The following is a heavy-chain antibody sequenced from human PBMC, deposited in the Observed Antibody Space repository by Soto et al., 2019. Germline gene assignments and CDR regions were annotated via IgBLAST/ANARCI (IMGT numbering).Heavy chain of an antibody. D-gene: IGHD3-22*01. J-gene: IGHJ5*02. Sequence: PGGSLRLSCAASGFTFSSYWMTWVRQAPGKGLEWIGTIFYSGGTFYTPSLKSRVTMSVDTSNNQFSLKLSSVTAADTAVYYCARQATGYYYGWFDPWGQGTLVTVSS. CDR1: GFTFSSYW. CDR3: ARQATGYYYGWFDP. V-gene: IGHV4-39*01. CDR2: IFYSGGT.